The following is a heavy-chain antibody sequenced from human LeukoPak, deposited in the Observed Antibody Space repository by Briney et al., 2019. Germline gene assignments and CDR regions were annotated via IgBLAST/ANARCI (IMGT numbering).Heavy chain of an antibody. Sequence: GGSLRLSCAASGFTFGSYWMSWVRQAPGKGLEWVANIKQDGSEKYYVDSVKGRFTISRDNAKNSLYLQMNSLRAEDTAVYYCARDDYDSSGYGYWGQGTLVTVSS. CDR3: ARDDYDSSGYGY. V-gene: IGHV3-7*01. D-gene: IGHD3-22*01. J-gene: IGHJ4*02. CDR2: IKQDGSEK. CDR1: GFTFGSYW.